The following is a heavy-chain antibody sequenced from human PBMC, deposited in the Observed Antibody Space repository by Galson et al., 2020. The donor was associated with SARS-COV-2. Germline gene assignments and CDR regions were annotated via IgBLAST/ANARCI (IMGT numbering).Heavy chain of an antibody. CDR3: AVSIIVAGGIDY. CDR2: IWSDGLHK. CDR1: GFPFSTYA. V-gene: IGHV3-33*01. J-gene: IGHJ4*02. Sequence: GVSLKISCAASGFPFSTYAMHWVRQAPGKGLEWVAVIWSDGLHKYYGDSVKGRFTISRDNSKNTVDLQMNSLRVEDTAVYYCAVSIIVAGGIDYWGQGTLVTVSS. D-gene: IGHD6-19*01.